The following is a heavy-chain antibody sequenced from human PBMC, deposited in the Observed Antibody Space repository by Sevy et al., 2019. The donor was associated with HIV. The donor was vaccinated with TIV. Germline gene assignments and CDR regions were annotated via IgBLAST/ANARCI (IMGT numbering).Heavy chain of an antibody. CDR2: INSDGKIK. D-gene: IGHD3-9*01. CDR1: GFTLSIYW. Sequence: GSLRLSCAASGFTLSIYWMHWVRQVPGKGLVWVSHINSDGKIKRYADSVEGRFTISRDNAEKMVYLQMNSLRADDTAVYYCVRGSTGTFGHWGQGTLVTVSS. V-gene: IGHV3-74*01. CDR3: VRGSTGTFGH. J-gene: IGHJ4*02.